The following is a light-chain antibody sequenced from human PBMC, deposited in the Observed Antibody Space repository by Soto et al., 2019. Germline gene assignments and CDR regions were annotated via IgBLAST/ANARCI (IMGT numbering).Light chain of an antibody. CDR3: AAWDDSLNGPV. CDR1: SSNIGSNT. V-gene: IGLV1-44*01. J-gene: IGLJ3*02. CDR2: SNN. Sequence: QSVLTQPPSASGTPGQRVTISCCGSSSNIGSNTVNWYQQLPGTAPKLLIYSNNQRPSGVPDRFSGYKSGTSASLAISGLQAEDEAKYNCAAWDDSLNGPVFGGGTKLTVL.